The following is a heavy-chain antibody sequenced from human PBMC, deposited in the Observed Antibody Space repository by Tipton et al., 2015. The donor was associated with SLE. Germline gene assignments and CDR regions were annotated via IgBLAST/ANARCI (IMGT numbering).Heavy chain of an antibody. Sequence: SLRLSCAASGFTFSKYWMHWVRQAPGKGLVWVSRITSEGSGADYADSVKGRFTISRDNAKNTLYLQMNSLRAEDTAVYYCARNTMVSASDYWEQGALVTVSS. CDR1: GFTFSKYW. CDR2: ITSEGSGA. CDR3: ARNTMVSASDY. D-gene: IGHD2-8*01. V-gene: IGHV3-74*01. J-gene: IGHJ4*02.